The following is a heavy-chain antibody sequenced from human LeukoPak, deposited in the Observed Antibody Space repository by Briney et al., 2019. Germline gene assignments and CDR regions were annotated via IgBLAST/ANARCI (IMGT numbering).Heavy chain of an antibody. CDR2: ISNSGGST. CDR3: AKRYCSGGSCCPDY. Sequence: GGSLRLSCVASGFTFSNYAMSWVRQTPGKGLEWVSAISNSGGSTYNADSVKGRFTISRDNSKNTVYLQMNSLRAEDTAVYYCAKRYCSGGSCCPDYWGQGTRVTVST. CDR1: GFTFSNYA. V-gene: IGHV3-23*01. J-gene: IGHJ4*02. D-gene: IGHD2-15*01.